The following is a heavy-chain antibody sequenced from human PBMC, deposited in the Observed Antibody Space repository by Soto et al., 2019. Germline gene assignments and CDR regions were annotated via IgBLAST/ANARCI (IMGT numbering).Heavy chain of an antibody. V-gene: IGHV1-2*04. J-gene: IGHJ5*02. D-gene: IGHD3-3*01. CDR1: GYTFTGYY. CDR2: INPNSGGT. CDR3: ARGQHKRLLRFLEWHEPDCFDP. Sequence: GASVKVSCKASGYTFTGYYMDWVRQAPGQGLEWRGWINPNSGGTNYAQKFQGWVTMTRDTSISTAYMELSRLRSDDTAVYYCARGQHKRLLRFLEWHEPDCFDPWGQGTLVPVSS.